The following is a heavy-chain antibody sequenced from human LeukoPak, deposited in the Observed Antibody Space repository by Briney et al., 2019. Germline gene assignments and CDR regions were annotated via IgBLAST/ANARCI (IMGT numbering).Heavy chain of an antibody. CDR2: INPNSGGT. D-gene: IGHD4-23*01. J-gene: IGHJ3*02. CDR3: ARVAGNAGLGAFDI. V-gene: IGHV1-2*02. CDR1: GYTFTGYY. Sequence: GASVKVSCKASGYTFTGYYMHWVRQAPGQGLEWMGWINPNSGGTNYVQNFQGRVTMTRDTSISTAYMELSRLRSDDTAVYYCARVAGNAGLGAFDIWGQGTMVTVSS.